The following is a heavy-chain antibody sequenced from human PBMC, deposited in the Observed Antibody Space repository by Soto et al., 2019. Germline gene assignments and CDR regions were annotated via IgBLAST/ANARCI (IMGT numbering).Heavy chain of an antibody. D-gene: IGHD5-18*01. V-gene: IGHV3-7*01. Sequence: EVQLVESGGGLVQPGGSLRLSCVASGFTFRNYWMSWLRQAPGKGLEWVANTNQDGRERYSVDSVKGPFTISRDNAKNSMNLQMTSLKEEDTAVYYCARDGSGYSTDWGQGTMVTVSS. CDR3: ARDGSGYSTD. CDR1: GFTFRNYW. CDR2: TNQDGRER. J-gene: IGHJ4*02.